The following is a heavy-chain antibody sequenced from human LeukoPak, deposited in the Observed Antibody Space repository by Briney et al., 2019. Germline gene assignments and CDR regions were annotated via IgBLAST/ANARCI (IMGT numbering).Heavy chain of an antibody. D-gene: IGHD3-16*01. V-gene: IGHV4-39*01. CDR1: GGSISSSSYY. Sequence: SETLSLTCTVSGGSISSSSYYWGWIRQPPGKGLEWIGSIYYSGSTYYNPSLKSRVTISVDTSKNQFSLKLSSVTAADTAVYYCARGGVPGGDWGQGTLVAVSS. CDR2: IYYSGST. CDR3: ARGGVPGGD. J-gene: IGHJ4*02.